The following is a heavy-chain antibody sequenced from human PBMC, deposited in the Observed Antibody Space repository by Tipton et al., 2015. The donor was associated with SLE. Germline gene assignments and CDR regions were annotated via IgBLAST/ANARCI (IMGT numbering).Heavy chain of an antibody. Sequence: SLRLSCAASGFTFSSYGMHWVRQAPGKGLEWVAFIRYDGSNKYYADSVKGRFTISRDNSKNTLYLQMNSLRAEDTAVYYCAKVMGYYGSGSYDAFDIWGQGTMVTVSS. CDR1: GFTFSSYG. CDR2: IRYDGSNK. V-gene: IGHV3-30*02. J-gene: IGHJ3*02. CDR3: AKVMGYYGSGSYDAFDI. D-gene: IGHD3-10*01.